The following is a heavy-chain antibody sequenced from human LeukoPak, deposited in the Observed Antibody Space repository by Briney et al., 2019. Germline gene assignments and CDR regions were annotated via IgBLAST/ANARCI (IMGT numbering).Heavy chain of an antibody. CDR3: ARVPGYVGYFYGMDV. J-gene: IGHJ6*02. V-gene: IGHV3-74*01. CDR2: INHNGVSR. CDR1: GFTFSSDW. Sequence: GGSLRLFCAASGFTFSSDWMHWVRHAPGEGLVWVSRINHNGVSRAYADFVKGRFTMSRDYARGTVYLQMDSLSADDTAVYYCARVPGYVGYFYGMDVWGQGTTVTVSS. D-gene: IGHD2-15*01.